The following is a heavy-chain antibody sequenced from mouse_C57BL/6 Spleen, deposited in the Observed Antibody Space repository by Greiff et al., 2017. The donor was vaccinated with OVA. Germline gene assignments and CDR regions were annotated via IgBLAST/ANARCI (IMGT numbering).Heavy chain of an antibody. CDR2: IYPGSGST. CDR1: GYTFTSYW. D-gene: IGHD3-2*02. V-gene: IGHV1-55*01. CDR3: ARREQLRLPFAY. Sequence: QVQLQQSGAELVKPGASVKMSCKASGYTFTSYWITWVKQRPGQGLEWIGDIYPGSGSTNFNEKFKSKATLTVDTSSSTAYMQLSSLTSEDSAVYYCARREQLRLPFAYWGQGTLVTVSA. J-gene: IGHJ3*01.